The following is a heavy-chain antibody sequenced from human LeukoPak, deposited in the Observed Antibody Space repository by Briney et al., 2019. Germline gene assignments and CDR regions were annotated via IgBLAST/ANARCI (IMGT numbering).Heavy chain of an antibody. J-gene: IGHJ4*02. V-gene: IGHV3-23*01. CDR2: ISGSGGST. CDR1: GFTFSSYA. Sequence: GGSLRLSCAASGFTFSSYAMSWVRQAPGKGLEWVSAISGSGGSTYYADSVKGRFTISRDNSKNTLYLQMNSLRAEDTAVYYCAKDEAVLLWFGELSTPFGYFDYWGQGTLVTVSS. D-gene: IGHD3-10*01. CDR3: AKDEAVLLWFGELSTPFGYFDY.